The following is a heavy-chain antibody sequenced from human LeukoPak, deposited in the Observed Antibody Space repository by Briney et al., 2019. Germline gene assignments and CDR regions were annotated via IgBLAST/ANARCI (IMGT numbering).Heavy chain of an antibody. V-gene: IGHV4-59*01. CDR2: IYYSGTT. D-gene: IGHD1-7*01. CDR1: GDSISGYY. J-gene: IGHJ4*02. Sequence: SETLSLTCTVSGDSISGYYWSGIRQPPGKGLEWIGYIYYSGTTNYNPSLNSRVTISVDTSKNEASLKLSSVTAADTAVYYCARSRYNWNYYFDYWGQGTLVTVSS. CDR3: ARSRYNWNYYFDY.